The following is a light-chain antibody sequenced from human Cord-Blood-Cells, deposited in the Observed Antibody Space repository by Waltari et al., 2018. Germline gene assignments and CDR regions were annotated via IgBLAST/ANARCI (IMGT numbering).Light chain of an antibody. CDR1: QSISSY. CDR3: QQSYSTHT. V-gene: IGKV1-39*01. Sequence: DIQMTQSPSSLSASGGDRVTITCRASQSISSYLNWYQQKPGKAPKLLIYAASSLQSGVPSRFSGSGSGTDFTLTISSLQPEDFATYYCQQSYSTHTFGQGTKLEIK. CDR2: AAS. J-gene: IGKJ2*01.